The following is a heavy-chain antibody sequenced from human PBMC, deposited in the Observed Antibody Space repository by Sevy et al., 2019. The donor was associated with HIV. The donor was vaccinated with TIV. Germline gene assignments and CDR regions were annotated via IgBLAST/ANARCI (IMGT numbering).Heavy chain of an antibody. D-gene: IGHD2-15*01. Sequence: GGSLRLSCTASGFTFGDYAMRWFRQAPGKGLEWVGFIRSKAYGGTTEYAASVKGRFTISRDDSKSIAYLQMNSLKTEDTAVYYCTRGPKSSGGSCYGQDFDYWGQGTLVTVSS. V-gene: IGHV3-49*03. CDR1: GFTFGDYA. CDR3: TRGPKSSGGSCYGQDFDY. CDR2: IRSKAYGGTT. J-gene: IGHJ4*02.